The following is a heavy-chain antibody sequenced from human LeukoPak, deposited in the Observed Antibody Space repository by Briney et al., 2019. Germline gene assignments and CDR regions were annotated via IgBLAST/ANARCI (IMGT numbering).Heavy chain of an antibody. CDR1: GFTFSSYW. D-gene: IGHD5-18*01. CDR2: IKQDGSEK. J-gene: IGHJ6*02. CDR3: ARVGYNQYYFYGMDV. Sequence: GGSLRLSCADSGFTFSSYWMSWARQAPGKGLEWVANIKQDGSEKYYVDSVKGRFTISRDNANNSLYLQMNSLRAEDTAVYYCARVGYNQYYFYGMDVWGQGATVTVSS. V-gene: IGHV3-7*01.